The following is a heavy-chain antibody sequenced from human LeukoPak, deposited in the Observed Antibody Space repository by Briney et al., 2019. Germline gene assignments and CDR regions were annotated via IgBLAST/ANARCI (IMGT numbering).Heavy chain of an antibody. J-gene: IGHJ5*02. CDR1: GFTFSNHN. D-gene: IGHD2-2*01. Sequence: GGSLRLSCSASGFTFSNHNMNWVRQAPGKGLEWISDISSSSRTIYYANSVKGRFTISRDNAKNSLYLQMNSLRAEDTAVYYCARDVVPTWGQGTLVTVSS. V-gene: IGHV3-48*01. CDR3: ARDVVPT. CDR2: ISSSSRTI.